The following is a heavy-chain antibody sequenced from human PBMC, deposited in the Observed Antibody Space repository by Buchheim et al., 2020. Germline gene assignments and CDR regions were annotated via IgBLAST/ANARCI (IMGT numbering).Heavy chain of an antibody. CDR1: GFTFSTSW. CDR2: MNGAGSTI. D-gene: IGHD3-9*01. V-gene: IGHV3-74*01. Sequence: EVQLVESGGVLVQTGGSLRLSCAASGFTFSTSWMHWVRQAPGKGLVWVSRMNGAGSTIDYAESVRGRLTVSRDNTEKTMFFQMNSLRAEDTAAYYCARAAYYRFDYWGHGTL. J-gene: IGHJ4*01. CDR3: ARAAYYRFDY.